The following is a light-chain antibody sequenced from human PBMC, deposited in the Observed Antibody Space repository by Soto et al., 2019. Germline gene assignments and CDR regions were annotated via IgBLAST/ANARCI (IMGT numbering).Light chain of an antibody. CDR1: QSVSSTY. J-gene: IGKJ1*01. CDR2: SAS. CDR3: QQYGSSPPWT. Sequence: PGERATLSCRASQSVSSTYLAWYQQKPGQAPRLLLYSASNRATGIPDRFSGSGSGTDFTLTISRLEPEDLAVYYCQQYGSSPPWTFGQGTKVEIK. V-gene: IGKV3-20*01.